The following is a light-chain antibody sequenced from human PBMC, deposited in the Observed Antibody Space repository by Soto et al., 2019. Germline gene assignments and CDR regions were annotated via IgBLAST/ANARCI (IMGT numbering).Light chain of an antibody. CDR1: QSISSSN. CDR3: QHYSSSPPFS. Sequence: EIVLTQSPGTLSLSPGERATLSCRASQSISSSNLAWYQQKPGQALRLLIYGASSRAIGIPDRFSGSGSGTDFTLTISRLEPEAFAVYYCQHYSSSPPFSFXQGTKADIK. CDR2: GAS. J-gene: IGKJ2*01. V-gene: IGKV3-20*01.